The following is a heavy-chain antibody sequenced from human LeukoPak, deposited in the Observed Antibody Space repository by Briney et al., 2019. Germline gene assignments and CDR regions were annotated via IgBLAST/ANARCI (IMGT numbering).Heavy chain of an antibody. J-gene: IGHJ3*02. V-gene: IGHV3-9*01. Sequence: GGSLRLSCAVSGFTFDDYAMHWVRQVPGKGLEWVSGINWNSDSIGYADSVKGRFTISRDNAKNSLYLQIHSLRAEDTAVYYCARDWYNNSDAFDIWGQGTMVTVSS. CDR1: GFTFDDYA. D-gene: IGHD4-11*01. CDR3: ARDWYNNSDAFDI. CDR2: INWNSDSI.